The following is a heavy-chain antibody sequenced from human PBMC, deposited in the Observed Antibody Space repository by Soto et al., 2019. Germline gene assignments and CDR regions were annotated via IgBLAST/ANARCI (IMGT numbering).Heavy chain of an antibody. CDR1: GYTFTSYG. CDR3: ATDPGPRPARFDP. V-gene: IGHV1-18*01. J-gene: IGHJ5*02. CDR2: ISGYNGNT. Sequence: QIQLVQSGAEVKKPGASVKVSCKASGYTFTSYGISWVRQAPRQGLEWMGWISGYNGNTNYAQKLQGRVTMTTDTSTSTAYMEQRSLRSDNTAVYYCATDPGPRPARFDPWGQGTLVTVSS.